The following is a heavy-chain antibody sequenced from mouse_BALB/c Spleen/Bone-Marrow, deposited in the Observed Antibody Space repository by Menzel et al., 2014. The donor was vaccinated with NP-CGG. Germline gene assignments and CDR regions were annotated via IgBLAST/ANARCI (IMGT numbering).Heavy chain of an antibody. D-gene: IGHD2-10*01. Sequence: VQLPQSGAELVKPGASVKLSCKASGYTFTSYYLYWVKQRPGQGLEWIGEINPSNGGTNFNERFKSKASLTVDKSSSTAYMQLNSLTSEDSAVYYCTRRSLLSDYYSMDYWGQGTSVTVSS. V-gene: IGHV1S81*02. CDR1: GYTFTSYY. CDR3: TRRSLLSDYYSMDY. J-gene: IGHJ4*01. CDR2: INPSNGGT.